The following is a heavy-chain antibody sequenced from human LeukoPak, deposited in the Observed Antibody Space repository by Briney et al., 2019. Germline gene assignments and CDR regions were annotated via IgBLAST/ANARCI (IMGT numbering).Heavy chain of an antibody. D-gene: IGHD6-19*01. CDR2: IKEDGSEK. CDR1: GFSFSSFW. J-gene: IGHJ6*02. Sequence: GSLRLSCAASGFSFSSFWLSWVRQAPEKGLEWVANIKEDGSEKYYVDSVKGRFTISRDNAKKSLYLQMSSLRAEDTAVYYCARCKQWLVNYYYYGMDVWGQGTTVTVSS. CDR3: ARCKQWLVNYYYYGMDV. V-gene: IGHV3-7*03.